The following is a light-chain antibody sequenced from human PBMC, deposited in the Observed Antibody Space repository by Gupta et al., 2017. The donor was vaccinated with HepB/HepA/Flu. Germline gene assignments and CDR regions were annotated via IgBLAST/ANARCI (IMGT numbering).Light chain of an antibody. J-gene: IGKJ1*01. V-gene: IGKV3-20*01. CDR3: QQYGSSPTWT. CDR1: KSVSSSY. Sequence: EIVLTPSPGTLSLSPGERATLSCTASKSVSSSYLAWYQQKPGQAPRILIYGASSRATGIPDRFSGSGSGTDFTLTISRLEPEDFAVYYCQQYGSSPTWTFGQGTKVEIK. CDR2: GAS.